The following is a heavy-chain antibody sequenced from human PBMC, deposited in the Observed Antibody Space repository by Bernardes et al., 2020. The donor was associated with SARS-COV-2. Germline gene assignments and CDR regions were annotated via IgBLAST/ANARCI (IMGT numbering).Heavy chain of an antibody. V-gene: IGHV1-24*01. CDR2: FDPEDGET. Sequence: APWQGSCKVSGYTLTELSMHWVRQAPGQGLEWMGGFDPEDGETIYAQKFQGRVTMTEDTSTDTAYMELSSLRSEDTAVYYCATDTMVRGVIMPLGYYYYYGMDVWGQGTTVTVSS. CDR3: ATDTMVRGVIMPLGYYYYYGMDV. CDR1: GYTLTELS. J-gene: IGHJ6*02. D-gene: IGHD3-10*01.